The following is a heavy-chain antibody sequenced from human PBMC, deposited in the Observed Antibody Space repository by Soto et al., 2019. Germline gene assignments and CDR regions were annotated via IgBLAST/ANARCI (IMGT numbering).Heavy chain of an antibody. J-gene: IGHJ6*02. CDR2: ISYDGSNK. Sequence: QVQLVESGGGVVQPGRSLRLSCAASGFTFSSYAMHWVRQAPGKGLEWVAVISYDGSNKYYADSVKGRFTISRDNSKNTLYLQMNSLRAEDTAVYYCARDRGTRGSGYYGYYSYGMDVWGQGTTVTVSS. V-gene: IGHV3-30-3*01. CDR1: GFTFSSYA. D-gene: IGHD3-3*01. CDR3: ARDRGTRGSGYYGYYSYGMDV.